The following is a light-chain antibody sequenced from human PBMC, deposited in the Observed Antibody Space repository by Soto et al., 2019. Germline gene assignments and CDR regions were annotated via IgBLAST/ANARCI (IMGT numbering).Light chain of an antibody. J-gene: IGLJ1*01. CDR2: YND. V-gene: IGLV1-44*01. CDR3: SSYTTTNTPYV. Sequence: QSVLTQPPSASGTPGQRVTISCSGAASNIGTNTVNWYQQLPGAAPKLLIYYNDRRPSGGVTDRFSASKSGTSASLAISGLRSEDEADYYCSSYTTTNTPYVFGSGTKVTVL. CDR1: ASNIGTNT.